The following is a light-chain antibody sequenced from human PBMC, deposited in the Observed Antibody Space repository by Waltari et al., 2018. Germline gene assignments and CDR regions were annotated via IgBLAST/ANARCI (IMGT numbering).Light chain of an antibody. CDR1: QSSSDY. Sequence: DIQMTQSQSSLSASVGARVTITCRASQSSSDYLNWYQQNPGKAPKLLIYAASTLQSGVPSRFSGSGSGTDFALTISSLQPEDFASYYCQQSYSFGQGTRLEIK. V-gene: IGKV1-39*01. CDR3: QQSYS. CDR2: AAS. J-gene: IGKJ5*01.